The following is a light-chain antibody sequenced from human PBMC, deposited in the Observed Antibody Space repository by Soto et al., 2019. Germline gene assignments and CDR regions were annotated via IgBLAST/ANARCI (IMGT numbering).Light chain of an antibody. V-gene: IGLV2-14*01. J-gene: IGLJ2*01. CDR3: AAWDDSVSVLV. CDR1: SSDVGGYKY. Sequence: QSALTQPASVSGSPGQSITISCTGTSSDVGGYKYVSWYQQHPDKAPKLIIFEVSNRPSGISSRFSGSKSGNTASLAISGLRSEDEADYYCAAWDDSVSVLVFGGGTKLTVL. CDR2: EVS.